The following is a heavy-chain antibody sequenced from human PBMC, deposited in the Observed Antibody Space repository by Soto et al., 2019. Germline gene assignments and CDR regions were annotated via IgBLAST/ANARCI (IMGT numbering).Heavy chain of an antibody. D-gene: IGHD6-19*01. Sequence: SAKASCKASGYRFTSYGRSWVQQDTRQGLEWMGWISAYNGNTNYAQKLQGRVTMTTDTSTSTAYMELRSLRSDDTAVYYCARVWGSIAVAVDWFDPWGQGTLVIVSS. CDR1: GYRFTSYG. CDR3: ARVWGSIAVAVDWFDP. J-gene: IGHJ5*02. CDR2: ISAYNGNT. V-gene: IGHV1-18*01.